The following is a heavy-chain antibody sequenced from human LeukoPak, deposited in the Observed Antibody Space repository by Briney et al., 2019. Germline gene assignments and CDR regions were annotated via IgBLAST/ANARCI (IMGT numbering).Heavy chain of an antibody. CDR1: GGSISSYY. CDR2: IYYSGST. V-gene: IGHV4-59*12. Sequence: SETLSLTCTVSGGSISSYYWSWIRQPPGKGLEWIGYIYYSGSTNYNPSLKSRVTISLDTSKNQFSLKLNSMTAADTAVYYCAGHVSAAAGGRWGQGTLVTVSS. CDR3: AGHVSAAAGGR. D-gene: IGHD6-13*01. J-gene: IGHJ4*02.